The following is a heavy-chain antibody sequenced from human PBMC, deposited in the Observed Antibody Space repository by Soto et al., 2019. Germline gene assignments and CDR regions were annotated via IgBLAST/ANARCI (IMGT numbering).Heavy chain of an antibody. J-gene: IGHJ3*02. Sequence: EVQLLESGGGLVQPGGSLRLSCAASGFTFSSYAMSWVRQAPGKGLEWVSGISGSGGSTYYADSVKGRFTNARDNSKNTLYMQMNSLRAEDTAVYYCGKDPNGDYFGAFDMWGQGTMVTVSS. CDR2: ISGSGGST. CDR1: GFTFSSYA. V-gene: IGHV3-23*01. CDR3: GKDPNGDYFGAFDM. D-gene: IGHD4-17*01.